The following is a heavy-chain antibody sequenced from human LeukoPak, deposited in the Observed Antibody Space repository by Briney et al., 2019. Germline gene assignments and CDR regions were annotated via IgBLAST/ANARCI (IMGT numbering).Heavy chain of an antibody. CDR1: GFTFSSYA. CDR2: ISYDGSNK. V-gene: IGHV3-30*04. D-gene: IGHD2-15*01. Sequence: PGGSLRLSCAASGFTFSSYAMHWVRQAPGKGLEWVAVISYDGSNKYYADSVKGRFTISRDNSKNTLCLQMNSLRAEDTAVYYCARGNGGSCYLSAVAGCSDFDYWGQGTLVTVSS. CDR3: ARGNGGSCYLSAVAGCSDFDY. J-gene: IGHJ4*02.